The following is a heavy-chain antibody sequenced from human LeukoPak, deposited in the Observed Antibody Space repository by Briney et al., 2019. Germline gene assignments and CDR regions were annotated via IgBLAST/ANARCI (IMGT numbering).Heavy chain of an antibody. J-gene: IGHJ4*02. D-gene: IGHD2-2*01. CDR3: ARHQPAAPYYFDY. V-gene: IGHV3-53*01. CDR1: GFTVTSNY. CDR2: IYSGGST. Sequence: PGGSLRLSCAPSGFTVTSNYMSWVRQAPGKGLEWVSVIYSGGSTYYADSVKGRFTISRDNSKNTLYLQMNSLRAEDTAVYYCARHQPAAPYYFDYWGQGTLVTVSS.